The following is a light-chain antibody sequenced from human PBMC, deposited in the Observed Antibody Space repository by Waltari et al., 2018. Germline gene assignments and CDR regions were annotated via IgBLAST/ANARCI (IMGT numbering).Light chain of an antibody. CDR1: QSISSY. CDR3: HQIYSTLGDT. J-gene: IGKJ2*01. V-gene: IGKV1-39*01. CDR2: TAS. Sequence: DIQLTQSPSSLSASVGDRVHITCRASQSISSYLNWYQQKPGKAPKLLIYTASSLEGGVPSRFSGSGSGTDYTLTISNLQPEDFATYYCHQIYSTLGDTFGQGTKLEIK.